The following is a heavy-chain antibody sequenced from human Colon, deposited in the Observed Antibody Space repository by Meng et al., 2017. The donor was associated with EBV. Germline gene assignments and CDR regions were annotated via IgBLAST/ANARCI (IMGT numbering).Heavy chain of an antibody. V-gene: IGHV4-31*03. CDR3: ARVSSGWDYFDY. CDR1: VGSVSSGGYY. D-gene: IGHD6-19*01. CDR2: IYYSGST. J-gene: IGHJ4*02. Sequence: QGQRKASGPGLVKPSHTLALTCTVSVGSVSSGGYYWTWIRQHPGKGLEWFGHIYYSGSTFYNPSLKRRVIISIATSKNQFSLNLRSVTAADTAVYYCARVSSGWDYFDYWGQGTLVTVSS.